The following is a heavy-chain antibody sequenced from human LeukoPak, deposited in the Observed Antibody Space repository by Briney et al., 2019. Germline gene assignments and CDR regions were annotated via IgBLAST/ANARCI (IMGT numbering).Heavy chain of an antibody. CDR2: ISSSSSYI. J-gene: IGHJ4*02. CDR3: ARDPFDIVVVPAAPLNDY. Sequence: GGSLRLSCAASGFTFSSYSMNWVRQAPGKGLEWVSSISSSSSYIYYADSVKGRFTISRDNAKNSLYLQVNSLRAEDTAVYYCARDPFDIVVVPAAPLNDYWGQGTLVTVSS. V-gene: IGHV3-21*01. D-gene: IGHD2-2*01. CDR1: GFTFSSYS.